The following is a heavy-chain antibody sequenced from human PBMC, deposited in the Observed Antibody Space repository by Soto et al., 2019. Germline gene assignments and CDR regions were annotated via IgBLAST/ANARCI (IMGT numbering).Heavy chain of an antibody. D-gene: IGHD6-13*01. V-gene: IGHV4-59*01. Sequence: PLETLSLTCTVSGGSISSYYWSWIRQPPGKGLEWIGYIYYSGSTNYNPSLKSRVTISVDTSKNQFSLKLSSVTAADTAVYYCARDFGYMGHFDYWGQGTLVTVS. CDR1: GGSISSYY. J-gene: IGHJ4*02. CDR3: ARDFGYMGHFDY. CDR2: IYYSGST.